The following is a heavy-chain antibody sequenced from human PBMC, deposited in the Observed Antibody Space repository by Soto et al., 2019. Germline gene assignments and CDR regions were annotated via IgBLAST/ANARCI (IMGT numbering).Heavy chain of an antibody. V-gene: IGHV4-34*01. D-gene: IGHD2-21*02. J-gene: IGHJ4*02. Sequence: QVQLQQWGAGLLKPSETLSLTCAVYGGSFSGYYWSWIRQPPGKGLEWIGEINHSGSTNYNPSLKSRVTLSVDTSKNQFSLKLSSVTAADTAVYYCARGGMVVTAPPDYWGQGTLVTVSS. CDR2: INHSGST. CDR1: GGSFSGYY. CDR3: ARGGMVVTAPPDY.